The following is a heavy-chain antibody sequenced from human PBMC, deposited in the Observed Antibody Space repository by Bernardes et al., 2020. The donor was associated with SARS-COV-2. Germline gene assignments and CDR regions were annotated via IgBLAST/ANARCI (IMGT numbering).Heavy chain of an antibody. CDR1: GGSFSGYY. D-gene: IGHD3-16*02. V-gene: IGHV4-34*01. CDR3: ARGVGMITFGGVIVPRGSRQRFDP. CDR2: INHSGST. J-gene: IGHJ5*02. Sequence: SETLSLTCAVYGGSFSGYYWSWIRQPPGKGLEWIGEINHSGSTNYNPSLKSRVTISVDTSKNQFSPKLSSVTAADTAVYYCARGVGMITFGGVIVPRGSRQRFDPWGQGTLVTVSS.